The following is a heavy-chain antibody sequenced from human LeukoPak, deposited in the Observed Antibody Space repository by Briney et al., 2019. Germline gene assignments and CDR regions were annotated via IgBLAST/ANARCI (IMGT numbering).Heavy chain of an antibody. Sequence: GVSLRLSCVASGFTFTGYAFSWVRQTPGKGLEWVSTVTSVGPISYADSVKGRFTISRDTSNNTVSLQMNSLTVDDTALYFCARQFLVGGSLSPFDHWGQGSLVAVST. CDR1: GFTFTGYA. V-gene: IGHV3-23*01. D-gene: IGHD1-26*01. J-gene: IGHJ4*02. CDR2: VTSVGPI. CDR3: ARQFLVGGSLSPFDH.